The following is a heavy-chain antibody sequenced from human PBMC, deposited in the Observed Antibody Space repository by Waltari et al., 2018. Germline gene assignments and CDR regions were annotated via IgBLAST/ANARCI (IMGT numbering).Heavy chain of an antibody. J-gene: IGHJ6*02. CDR1: GFTFSSYE. Sequence: EVQLVESGGGLVQPGGSLRLSCAASGFTFSSYEMNWVRQAPGKGLEWVSYISSSGSTIYYADSVKGRFTISRDNAKNSLYLQMNSLRAEDTAVYYCARDWIFGVVTAYYGMDVWGQGTTVTVSS. V-gene: IGHV3-48*03. CDR3: ARDWIFGVVTAYYGMDV. CDR2: ISSSGSTI. D-gene: IGHD3-3*01.